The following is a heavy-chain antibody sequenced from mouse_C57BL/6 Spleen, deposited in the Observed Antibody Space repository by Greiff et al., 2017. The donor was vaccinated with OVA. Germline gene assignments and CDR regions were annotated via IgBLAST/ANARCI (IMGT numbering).Heavy chain of an antibody. J-gene: IGHJ2*01. CDR1: GYSITSGYY. D-gene: IGHD2-1*01. Sequence: EVKLMESGPGLVKPSQSLSLTCSVTGYSITSGYYWNWIRQFPGNKLEWMGYISYDGSNNYNPSLKNRISITRDTSKNQFFLKLNSVTTEDTATDYCASGYYGNYPSDYWGQGTTLTVSS. CDR3: ASGYYGNYPSDY. V-gene: IGHV3-6*01. CDR2: ISYDGSN.